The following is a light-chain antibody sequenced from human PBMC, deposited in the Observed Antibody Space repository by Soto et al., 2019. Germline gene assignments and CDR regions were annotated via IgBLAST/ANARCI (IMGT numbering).Light chain of an antibody. CDR1: SSDVGAYNY. J-gene: IGLJ1*01. Sequence: QSVLAQPASVSGSPGQSIAISCTGISSDVGAYNYVSWYQQHPGKAPKLIIFDVSNRPSGVSNRFSGSKSGDTASLTISGLQAEDEADYFCKSHTTGSKYVFGTGTKVTVL. CDR3: KSHTTGSKYV. CDR2: DVS. V-gene: IGLV2-14*01.